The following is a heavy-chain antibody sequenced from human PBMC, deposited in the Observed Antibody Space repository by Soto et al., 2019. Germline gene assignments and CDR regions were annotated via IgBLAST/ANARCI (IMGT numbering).Heavy chain of an antibody. CDR2: ISKDGGNR. CDR3: ARGPYGILTGYYSASDY. V-gene: IGHV3-30-3*01. J-gene: IGHJ4*02. D-gene: IGHD3-9*01. CDR1: GFTFSSYA. Sequence: QVQLVESGGGVVQSGRSLRLSCAASGFTFSSYAMHWVRQAPGKGLEWVALISKDGGNRYYADSVKGRSTISRDNSKNTLYLQVNSLRTEDTAVYYCARGPYGILTGYYSASDYWGQGTLVTVSS.